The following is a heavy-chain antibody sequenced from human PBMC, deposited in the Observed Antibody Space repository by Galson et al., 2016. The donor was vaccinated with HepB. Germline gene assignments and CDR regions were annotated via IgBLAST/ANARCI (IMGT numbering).Heavy chain of an antibody. Sequence: SETLSLTCAVYDESFSGYYWSWIRQPPGKGLEWIGEINHSGITNYNPSLNSRVTISVDTSKKQFSLKLSSVTAADTAVYYCARGEVSGHDHIWGSYRFSLAGFDPWGQGTLVTVSS. V-gene: IGHV4-34*01. CDR3: ARGEVSGHDHIWGSYRFSLAGFDP. J-gene: IGHJ5*02. CDR1: DESFSGYY. D-gene: IGHD3-16*02. CDR2: INHSGIT.